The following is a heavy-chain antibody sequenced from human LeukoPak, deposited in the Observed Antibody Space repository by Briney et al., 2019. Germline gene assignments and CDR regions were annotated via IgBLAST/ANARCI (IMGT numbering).Heavy chain of an antibody. D-gene: IGHD3-10*01. J-gene: IGHJ4*02. CDR2: INHSGST. Sequence: SETLSLTCAVYGGSFSGYYWSWIRQPPGKGLEWIGEINHSGSTNYNPSLKSRVTISVDTSKNQFSLKLSSVTAADTAVYYCARHQPLLWFGEFLTFDYWGQGTLVTVSS. CDR3: ARHQPLLWFGEFLTFDY. CDR1: GGSFSGYY. V-gene: IGHV4-34*01.